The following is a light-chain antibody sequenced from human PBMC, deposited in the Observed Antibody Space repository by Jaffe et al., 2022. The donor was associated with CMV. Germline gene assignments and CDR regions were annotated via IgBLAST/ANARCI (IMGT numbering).Light chain of an antibody. CDR1: SSDIGGHKY. J-gene: IGLJ3*02. V-gene: IGLV2-14*03. CDR2: DVS. Sequence: QSALTQPASVSGSPGQSITISCTGTSSDIGGHKYVSWYQEHPGKAPKLIIYDVSNRPSGISSRFSGSKSGNTASLTISGVQAEDEADYYCSSYTSSTTLVFGGGTKLTVV. CDR3: SSYTSSTTLV.